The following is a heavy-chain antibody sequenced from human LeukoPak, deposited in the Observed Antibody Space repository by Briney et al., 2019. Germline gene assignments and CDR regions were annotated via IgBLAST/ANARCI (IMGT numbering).Heavy chain of an antibody. D-gene: IGHD4-11*01. CDR2: INTYNGDT. J-gene: IGHJ4*02. CDR1: GYTFTHYG. Sequence: ASVKVSCKASGYTFTHYGITWVRQAPGQGLAWMGWINTYNGDTKCAQKLQGRVTMTTDTSTSTAFMELRSLRSDDSAVYYCARQGGSNVDYWGQGTLVTVSS. CDR3: ARQGGSNVDY. V-gene: IGHV1-18*01.